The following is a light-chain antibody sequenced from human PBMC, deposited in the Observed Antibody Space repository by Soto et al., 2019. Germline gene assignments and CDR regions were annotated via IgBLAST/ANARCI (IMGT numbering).Light chain of an antibody. CDR1: SSNIGSNT. V-gene: IGLV1-44*01. J-gene: IGLJ3*02. Sequence: QSVLTQPPSASGTPGQRVTISCSGSSSNIGSNTVNWYQQFPGTAPKLLIYNNNQWPSGVPDRFSGSKSGTSASLAISGLQSEYEADYYCATWDDSLNGWVFGGGTKLTVL. CDR3: ATWDDSLNGWV. CDR2: NNN.